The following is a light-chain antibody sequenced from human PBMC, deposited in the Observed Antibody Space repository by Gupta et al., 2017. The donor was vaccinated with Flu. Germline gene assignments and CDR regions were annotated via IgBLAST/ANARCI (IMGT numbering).Light chain of an antibody. V-gene: IGKV3-15*01. CDR3: QQYNNWPPLT. CDR1: QSINSD. Sequence: EIVMTQSPGTLSVSPGDRASLSCRASQSINSDLAWYQQKPGQAPRLLIYGAYTRATGVPARFSGSGSGTQFTLTISSLQSEDFAVYYCQQYNNWPPLTFGGGTKVEIK. CDR2: GAY. J-gene: IGKJ4*01.